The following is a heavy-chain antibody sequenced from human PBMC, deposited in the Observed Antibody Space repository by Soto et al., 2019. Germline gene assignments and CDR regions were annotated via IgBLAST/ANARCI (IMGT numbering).Heavy chain of an antibody. V-gene: IGHV4-4*02. CDR1: SGSISSSNW. CDR3: AKESDFSPGPGYFDY. CDR2: IYHSGST. J-gene: IGHJ4*02. Sequence: SETLSLTCAVSSGSISSSNWWSWVRQPPGKGLEWIGEIYHSGSTNYNPSLKSRVTISVDKSKNQFSLKLSSVTAADTAVYYCAKESDFSPGPGYFDYWGQGTLVTVSS. D-gene: IGHD3-3*01.